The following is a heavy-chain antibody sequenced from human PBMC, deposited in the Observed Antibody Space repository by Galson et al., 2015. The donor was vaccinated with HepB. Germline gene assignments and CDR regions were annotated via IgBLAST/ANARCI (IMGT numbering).Heavy chain of an antibody. CDR1: GYPFTIIG. CDR2: IHPKGGNT. V-gene: IGHV1-18*01. D-gene: IGHD1-14*01. CDR3: ARGRNYRFGH. J-gene: IGHJ4*02. Sequence: SVKVSCKASGYPFTIIGISWVRQAPGQGLEWMGWIHPKGGNTIYAYKFQGRVTLTADTSTGTAYMELRNLGSYDTAVYYCARGRNYRFGHWGQGTLVTV.